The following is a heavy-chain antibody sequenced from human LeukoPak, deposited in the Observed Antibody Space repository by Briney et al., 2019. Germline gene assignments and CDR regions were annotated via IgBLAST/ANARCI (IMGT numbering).Heavy chain of an antibody. Sequence: GGSLRLSCAASGFPFSTHSLNWVRQAPGKGLEWVSSISAGGDFVYYGDSVKGRFTMSRDNAKNSLHLQMDSLTAEDTAVYYCVRDKYDRSNYAHFDSWGHGTLVTVSS. V-gene: IGHV3-21*01. D-gene: IGHD3-22*01. CDR1: GFPFSTHS. CDR3: VRDKYDRSNYAHFDS. CDR2: ISAGGDFV. J-gene: IGHJ4*01.